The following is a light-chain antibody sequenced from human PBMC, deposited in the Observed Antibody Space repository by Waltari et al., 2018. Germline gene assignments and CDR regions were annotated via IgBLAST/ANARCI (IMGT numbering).Light chain of an antibody. CDR1: QGISNY. CDR3: QQLNSYQWT. CDR2: AAS. V-gene: IGKV1-9*01. J-gene: IGKJ1*01. Sequence: IQLTQSPSSLSASVGDRVTTTCRASQGISNYLAWCQQKPGKAPKLLIYAASTLQSGVPSRCSGSGAGTAYSITISSMQPEDVVTYYCQQLNSYQWTFGQGTKVEIK.